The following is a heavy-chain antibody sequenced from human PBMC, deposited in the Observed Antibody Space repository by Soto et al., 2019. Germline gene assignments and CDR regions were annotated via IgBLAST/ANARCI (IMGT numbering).Heavy chain of an antibody. V-gene: IGHV3-64D*08. J-gene: IGHJ4*02. D-gene: IGHD6-13*01. CDR1: GFTFSSYA. CDR3: VKDRWAAAGYYFDY. CDR2: ISSNGGST. Sequence: GGSLRLSCSASGFTFSSYAMHWVRQAPGKGLEYVSAISSNGGSTYYTDSVKGRFTISRDSSKNTLYLQMSSLRAEDTAVYYCVKDRWAAAGYYFDYWGQGTLVTVSS.